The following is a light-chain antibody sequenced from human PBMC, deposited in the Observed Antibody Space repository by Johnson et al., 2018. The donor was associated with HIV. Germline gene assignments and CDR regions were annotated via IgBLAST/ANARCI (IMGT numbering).Light chain of an antibody. CDR3: GTWDNSLTTGAL. J-gene: IGLJ1*01. CDR1: SSNIGNNY. Sequence: QSVLTQPPSVSAAPGQKVTISCSGSSSNIGNNYVSWYQQLPGTAPKLLIYENNKRPSGIPDRFSGSKSGTSATLGIAGLPTGDEADYYCGTWDNSLTTGALFGTGTKVTVL. V-gene: IGLV1-51*02. CDR2: ENN.